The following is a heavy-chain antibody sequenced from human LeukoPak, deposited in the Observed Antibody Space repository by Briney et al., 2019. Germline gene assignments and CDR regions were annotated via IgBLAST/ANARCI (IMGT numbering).Heavy chain of an antibody. D-gene: IGHD3-10*01. V-gene: IGHV1-69*01. CDR3: ARYITGSGSYYNRRYYYYGMDV. J-gene: IGHJ6*02. CDR1: GGTFSSYA. CDR2: IIPISGTA. Sequence: GSSVTVSCKASGGTFSSYAISWVRQAPGQGLEWMGGIIPISGTANYAQKFQGRVTITADESTSTAYMELSSLRSEDTAVYYCARYITGSGSYYNRRYYYYGMDVWGQGTTVTVSS.